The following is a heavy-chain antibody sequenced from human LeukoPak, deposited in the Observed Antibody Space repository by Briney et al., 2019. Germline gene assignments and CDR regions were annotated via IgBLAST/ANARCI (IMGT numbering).Heavy chain of an antibody. J-gene: IGHJ4*02. V-gene: IGHV4-34*01. D-gene: IGHD3-10*01. CDR1: GGSFSGYY. Sequence: PSETLSLTCAVYGGSFSGYYWSWIRQPPGKGLEWIGEINHSGSTNYKTSLKSRVAISVDTSKNQFSLKLSSVTAADTAVYYCAREWFGDLAPYWGQGTLVTVSS. CDR3: AREWFGDLAPY. CDR2: INHSGST.